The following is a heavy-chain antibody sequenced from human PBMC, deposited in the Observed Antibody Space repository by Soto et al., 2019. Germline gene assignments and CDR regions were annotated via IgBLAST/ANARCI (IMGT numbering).Heavy chain of an antibody. CDR3: AKDRTVAARNFDY. Sequence: VGSLRLSCAASGFAFSNYAIHWVRQAPGKGLEWVSSISTSIDATYYADSVKGRFTISRDDSENTLYLQMNSLRAEDSAVYYCAKDRTVAARNFDYWGQGTQVTVSS. V-gene: IGHV3-23*01. CDR1: GFAFSNYA. CDR2: ISTSIDAT. D-gene: IGHD6-6*01. J-gene: IGHJ4*02.